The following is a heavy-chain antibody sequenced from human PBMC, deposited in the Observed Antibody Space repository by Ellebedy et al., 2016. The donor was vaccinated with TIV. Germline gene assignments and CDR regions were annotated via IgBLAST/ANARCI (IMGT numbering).Heavy chain of an antibody. CDR2: IYYSGST. D-gene: IGHD7-27*01. Sequence: SETLSLTCTVSGGSISSYYWSWIRQPPGKGLEWIGSIYYSGSTYYNPSLKSRVTISVDTSKNQFSLKLSSVTAADTAVYYCARQVGTGDLYYYGMDVWGQGTTVTVSS. V-gene: IGHV4-59*08. CDR3: ARQVGTGDLYYYGMDV. CDR1: GGSISSYY. J-gene: IGHJ6*02.